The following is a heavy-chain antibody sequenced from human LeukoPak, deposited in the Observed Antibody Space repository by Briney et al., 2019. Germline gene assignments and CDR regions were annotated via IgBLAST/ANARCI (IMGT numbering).Heavy chain of an antibody. D-gene: IGHD3-9*01. J-gene: IGHJ4*02. CDR1: GGTFSSYA. Sequence: ASVKVSCKASGGTFSSYAISWVRQAPGQGLEWMGWISAYNGNTNYAQKLQGRVTMTTDTSTSTAYMDLRSLRSDDTAVYYCARDLVYDILTGYPSFGYWGQGTLVTVSS. CDR2: ISAYNGNT. V-gene: IGHV1-18*01. CDR3: ARDLVYDILTGYPSFGY.